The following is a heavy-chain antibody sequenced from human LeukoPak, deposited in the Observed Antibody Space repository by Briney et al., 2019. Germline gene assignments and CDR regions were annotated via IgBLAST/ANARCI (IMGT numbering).Heavy chain of an antibody. CDR1: GFTFNNYA. Sequence: GGSLRLSCAASGFTFNNYAMNWVRQAPGKGLEWVSSISSIGGSTYYADSVKGRFTISRDNSKNTLYLQMNSLRTEDTAVYYCAKGGSSWELVDYWGQGTLVTVSS. CDR3: AKGGSSWELVDY. J-gene: IGHJ4*02. V-gene: IGHV3-23*01. D-gene: IGHD6-13*01. CDR2: ISSIGGST.